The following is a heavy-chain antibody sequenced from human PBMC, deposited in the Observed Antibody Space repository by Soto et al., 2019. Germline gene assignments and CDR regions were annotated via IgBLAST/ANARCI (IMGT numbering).Heavy chain of an antibody. CDR3: ARDDCSGGNCYLDH. CDR2: ISVYNGNT. V-gene: IGHV1-18*01. CDR1: GYTFTSHG. Sequence: QVQLVQSGAEVQKPGASVKVSCKASGYTFTSHGISWVRQAPGQGLEWVGWISVYNGNTDYAKNLQGRVTMTTDTSTSTAYMELRSLRSDDTAVYYCARDDCSGGNCYLDHWGQGALVTVSS. D-gene: IGHD2-15*01. J-gene: IGHJ4*02.